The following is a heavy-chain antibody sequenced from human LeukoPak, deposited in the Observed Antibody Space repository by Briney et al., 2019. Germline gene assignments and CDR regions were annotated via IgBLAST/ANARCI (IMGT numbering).Heavy chain of an antibody. J-gene: IGHJ4*02. CDR2: ISYDGSKE. CDR3: ASADFYGSGSYYSGGCDY. Sequence: GRSLRLSCAASGFSFSSYAMHWVRQAPGKGLEWVAVISYDGSKEYYTDSVKGRFTIPRDNSKNTLYLEMNSLRNEDTAVYYCASADFYGSGSYYSGGCDYWGQGTLVTVSS. V-gene: IGHV3-30*04. CDR1: GFSFSSYA. D-gene: IGHD3-10*01.